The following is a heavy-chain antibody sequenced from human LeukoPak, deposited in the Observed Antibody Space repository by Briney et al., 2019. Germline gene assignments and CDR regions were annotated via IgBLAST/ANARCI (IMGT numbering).Heavy chain of an antibody. V-gene: IGHV3-48*03. Sequence: PGGSLRLSCAASGFTFSSYEMNWVRQAPGKGLEWVSYISSSGSNIYYADSVKGRFTISRDNAKNSLYLQMNSLRAGDTAVYYCASEAVYYDILTGYYTGYYGMDVWGQGTTVTVSS. CDR1: GFTFSSYE. CDR2: ISSSGSNI. D-gene: IGHD3-9*01. J-gene: IGHJ6*02. CDR3: ASEAVYYDILTGYYTGYYGMDV.